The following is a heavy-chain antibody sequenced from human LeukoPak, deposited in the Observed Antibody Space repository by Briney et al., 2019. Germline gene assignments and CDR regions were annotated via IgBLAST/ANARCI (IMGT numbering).Heavy chain of an antibody. D-gene: IGHD3-10*01. J-gene: IGHJ4*02. CDR3: ARDRGLGSYYFDY. CDR1: GGSFSGYY. V-gene: IGHV4-34*01. CDR2: INHSGST. Sequence: SETLSLTCAVYGGSFSGYYWSWIRQPPGKGLEWIGEINHSGSTNYNPSLKSRVTISVDTSKNQFSLKVSSVTAADTAVYYCARDRGLGSYYFDYWGQGTLVTVSS.